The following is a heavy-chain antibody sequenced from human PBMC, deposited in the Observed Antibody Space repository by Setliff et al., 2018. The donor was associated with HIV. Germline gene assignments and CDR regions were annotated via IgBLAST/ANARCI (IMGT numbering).Heavy chain of an antibody. D-gene: IGHD5-18*01. CDR2: INPNSGGT. CDR1: GYTFTSYA. CDR3: ARTLPQYTNLFDY. J-gene: IGHJ4*02. V-gene: IGHV1-2*02. Sequence: ASVKVSCKASGYTFTSYAMHWVRQAPGQGLEWMGWINPNSGGTNYAQKFQGRVTMTRDTSISTAYMELSRLRSDDTAVYYCARTLPQYTNLFDYWGQGALVTVSS.